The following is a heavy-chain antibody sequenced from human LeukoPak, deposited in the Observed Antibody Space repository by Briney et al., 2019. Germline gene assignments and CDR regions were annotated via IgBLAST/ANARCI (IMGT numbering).Heavy chain of an antibody. CDR3: ARAEPKAAAFDY. CDR2: INPNSGGT. J-gene: IGHJ4*02. D-gene: IGHD6-25*01. Sequence: ASVKVSCKASGYTFTGYYMHWVRQAPGQGLEWMGWINPNSGGTNYAQKFQGRVTMTRDTSISTAYMELSRLRSDDTAVYYCARAEPKAAAFDYWGQGTLVTVSS. V-gene: IGHV1-2*02. CDR1: GYTFTGYY.